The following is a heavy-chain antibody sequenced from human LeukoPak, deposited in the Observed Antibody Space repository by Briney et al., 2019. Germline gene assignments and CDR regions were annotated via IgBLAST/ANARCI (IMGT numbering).Heavy chain of an antibody. V-gene: IGHV3-30*02. CDR2: IRYDGSNK. CDR3: AKDYGSWPYYLDY. CDR1: GFTFSSYG. J-gene: IGHJ4*02. D-gene: IGHD6-13*01. Sequence: GGSLRLSCAACGFTFSSYGMHWVRQAPGKGLEWVAFIRYDGSNKYYADSVKGRFTISRDNSKNTLYLQMNSLRAEDTAVYYCAKDYGSWPYYLDYWGQGTLVTVSS.